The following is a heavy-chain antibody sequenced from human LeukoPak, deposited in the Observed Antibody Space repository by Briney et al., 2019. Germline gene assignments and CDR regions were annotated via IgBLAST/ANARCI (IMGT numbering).Heavy chain of an antibody. CDR2: ISGSGGST. Sequence: GGSLRLSCAASGFTFSSYAMSWVRQAPGKGLEWVSAISGSGGSTYYADSVKGRFTISRDNSKNTLYLQMNSLRAEDTAVYYCARLNLLRYFDWLLSPCDYWGQGTLVTVFS. CDR1: GFTFSSYA. CDR3: ARLNLLRYFDWLLSPCDY. D-gene: IGHD3-9*01. V-gene: IGHV3-23*01. J-gene: IGHJ4*02.